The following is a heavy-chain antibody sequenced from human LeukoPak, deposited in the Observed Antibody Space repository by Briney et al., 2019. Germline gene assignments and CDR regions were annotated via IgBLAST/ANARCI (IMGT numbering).Heavy chain of an antibody. CDR2: INHSGST. D-gene: IGHD6-13*01. V-gene: IGHV4-34*01. Sequence: SETLSLTCAVYGGSFSGYYWSWIRQPPGKGLEWIGEINHSGSTNYNPSLKSRVTISVDTSKNQFSLKLSSVTAADTAVYYCARKVQQQHPNDAFDIWGQGTMVTVSS. CDR3: ARKVQQQHPNDAFDI. J-gene: IGHJ3*02. CDR1: GGSFSGYY.